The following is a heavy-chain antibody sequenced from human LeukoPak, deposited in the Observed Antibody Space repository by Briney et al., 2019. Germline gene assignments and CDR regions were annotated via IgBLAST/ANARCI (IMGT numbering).Heavy chain of an antibody. J-gene: IGHJ3*02. V-gene: IGHV4-59*01. CDR3: ARGAGSSGWYFGAFDI. CDR1: GGSISSYY. CDR2: IYYSGST. D-gene: IGHD6-19*01. Sequence: SETLSLTCTVSGGSISSYYWSWIRQPPGKGLEWIGYIYYSGSTNYNPSLKSRVTISVDTSKNQSSLKLSSVTAADTAVYYCARGAGSSGWYFGAFDIWGQGTMVTVSS.